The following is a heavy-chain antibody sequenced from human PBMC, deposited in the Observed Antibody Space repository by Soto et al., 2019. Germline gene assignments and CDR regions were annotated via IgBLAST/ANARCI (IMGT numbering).Heavy chain of an antibody. Sequence: SETLSLTCTVSGGSISSYYWSWIRQPTGKGLEWIGYIYYSGSTNYNPSLKSRVTISVDTSKNQFSLKLSSVTAADTAVYYCARTPRASGYDLSGLDYWGQGTLVTVSS. CDR2: IYYSGST. J-gene: IGHJ4*02. CDR1: GGSISSYY. D-gene: IGHD5-12*01. CDR3: ARTPRASGYDLSGLDY. V-gene: IGHV4-59*01.